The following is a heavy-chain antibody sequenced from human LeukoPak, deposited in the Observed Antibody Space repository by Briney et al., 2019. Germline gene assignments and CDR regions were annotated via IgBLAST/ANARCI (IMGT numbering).Heavy chain of an antibody. CDR3: ARLTPPRRYHGSGRIPRRDFDY. D-gene: IGHD3-10*01. Sequence: SETLSLTCTVSGGSISSSSYYWSWIRQPPGKGLEWIGEINDSGSTNYNPSLKSRVTISVDTSKNQFSLKLRSVTAADTAVYYCARLTPPRRYHGSGRIPRRDFDYWGQGTQVTVSS. CDR1: GGSISSSSYY. J-gene: IGHJ4*02. V-gene: IGHV4-39*07. CDR2: INDSGST.